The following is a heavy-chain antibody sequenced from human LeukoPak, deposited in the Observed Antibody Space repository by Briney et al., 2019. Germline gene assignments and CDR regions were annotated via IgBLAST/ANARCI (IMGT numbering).Heavy chain of an antibody. V-gene: IGHV4-30-2*01. Sequence: SETLSLTCAVSGGSISSGGYSWSWIRQPPGKGLEWIGYIYHSGSTYYNPSLKSRVTISVDRSKNQFSLKLSSVTAADTAVYYCACQKRPVWFDYWGQGTLVTVSS. J-gene: IGHJ4*02. CDR2: IYHSGST. CDR3: ACQKRPVWFDY. CDR1: GGSISSGGYS. D-gene: IGHD5/OR15-5a*01.